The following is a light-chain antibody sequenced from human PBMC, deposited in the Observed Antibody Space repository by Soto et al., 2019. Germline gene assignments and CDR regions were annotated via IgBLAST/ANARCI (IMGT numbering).Light chain of an antibody. CDR3: SSYTGTSVPYV. CDR1: SSDVGGSNY. CDR2: EVT. J-gene: IGLJ1*01. V-gene: IGLV2-14*01. Sequence: QSALTQPASVSGSPGQSITISCTGTSSDVGGSNYVSWYQQHPGKAPKLMIYEVTNRPSGVSHRFSGSKSGNTASLTISGLQAEDEADYYCSSYTGTSVPYVFGTGTKLTVL.